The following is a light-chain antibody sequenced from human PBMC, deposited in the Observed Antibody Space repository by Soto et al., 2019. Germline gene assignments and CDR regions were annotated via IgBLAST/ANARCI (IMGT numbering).Light chain of an antibody. CDR2: AAS. J-gene: IGKJ1*01. CDR1: QGISTY. CDR3: QQLNAYPRT. V-gene: IGKV1-9*01. Sequence: DVQLQQSPSLLSASVRDRVTLTCRASQGISTYLAWYQQTSGKAPKLLISAASTLQRGVPSRFSGSGSGTQFTLTISSLQPEDFATYYCQQLNAYPRTFGQGTKV.